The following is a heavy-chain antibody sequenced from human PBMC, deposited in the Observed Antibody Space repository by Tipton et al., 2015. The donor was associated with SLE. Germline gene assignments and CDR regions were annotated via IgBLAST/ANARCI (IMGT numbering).Heavy chain of an antibody. CDR1: GGSFSGYY. CDR3: ARCLGHYDFWSGYPLDAFDI. CDR2: INHSGST. Sequence: TLSLTCAVYGGSFSGYYWSWIRQPPGKGLEWIGEINHSGSTNYNPSLKSRVTISVDTSKNQFSLKLSSVTAADTAVYYCARCLGHYDFWSGYPLDAFDIWGQGTMVTVSS. V-gene: IGHV4-34*01. J-gene: IGHJ3*02. D-gene: IGHD3-3*01.